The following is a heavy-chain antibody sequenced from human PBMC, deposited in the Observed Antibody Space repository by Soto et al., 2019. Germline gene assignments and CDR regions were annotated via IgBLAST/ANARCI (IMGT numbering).Heavy chain of an antibody. J-gene: IGHJ6*02. CDR2: INHSGST. D-gene: IGHD3-3*01. V-gene: IGHV4-34*01. Sequence: SETLSLTCAVYGGSFSGYYWSWIRQPPGKGLEWIGEINHSGSTNYNPSLKSRVTISVDTSKNQFSLKLGSVTAADTAVYYCARWRGKSYHYYYYGMDVWGQGTTVTVS. CDR3: ARWRGKSYHYYYYGMDV. CDR1: GGSFSGYY.